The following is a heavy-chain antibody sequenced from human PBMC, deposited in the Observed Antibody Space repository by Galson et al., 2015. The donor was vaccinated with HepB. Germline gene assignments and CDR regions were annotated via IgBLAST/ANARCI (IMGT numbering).Heavy chain of an antibody. V-gene: IGHV3-30*02. J-gene: IGHJ4*02. CDR1: GFTFSSYA. CDR2: IGSDGSTR. CDR3: ATGADYCFVN. Sequence: SLRLSCAASGFTFSSYAMDWVRQVPGKGLEWEAFIGSDGSTRSHADSVKGRFTISRDKSKNTLYVQMDSLRAEDTAVYYCATGADYCFVNWGQGTLVTVSS.